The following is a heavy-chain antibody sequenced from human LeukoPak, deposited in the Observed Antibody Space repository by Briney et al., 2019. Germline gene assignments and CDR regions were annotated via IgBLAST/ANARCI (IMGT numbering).Heavy chain of an antibody. D-gene: IGHD3-10*01. V-gene: IGHV3-7*03. Sequence: PGGSLRLSCAASGFTFSSYWMNWARQAPGKGLEWVASINHNGNVNYYVDSVKGRFTISRDNAKNSLYLQMSNLRAEDTAVYYCVRAVYPYGRFLDVWGQGTTVTVSS. J-gene: IGHJ6*01. CDR2: INHNGNVN. CDR3: VRAVYPYGRFLDV. CDR1: GFTFSSYW.